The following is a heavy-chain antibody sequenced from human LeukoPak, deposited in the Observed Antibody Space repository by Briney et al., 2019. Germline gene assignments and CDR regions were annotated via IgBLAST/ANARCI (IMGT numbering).Heavy chain of an antibody. J-gene: IGHJ3*02. CDR3: AREELELDAFDI. D-gene: IGHD1-7*01. V-gene: IGHV4-61*02. CDR1: GGSISSGSYY. CDR2: IYTSGST. Sequence: PSQTLSLTCTVSGGSISSGSYYWRWIRQPAGKGLEWIVRIYTSGSTNYNPSLKSRVTISVDASKNQFSLKLSSVTAADTAVYYCAREELELDAFDIWGQGTMVTVSS.